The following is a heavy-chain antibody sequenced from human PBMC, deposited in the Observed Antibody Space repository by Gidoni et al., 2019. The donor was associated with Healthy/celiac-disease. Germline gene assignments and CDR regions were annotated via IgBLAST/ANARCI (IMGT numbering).Heavy chain of an antibody. CDR1: GFTFSSYS. V-gene: IGHV3-48*02. Sequence: EVQQVESGGGLGQPGGYLRLPCSASGFTFSSYSMNWVRQAPGKGLEWVSNISRSSSTIYYADSVKGRFTISRDNAKNSLYLQMNSLRDEDTAVYYCAKAPEDWGQGTLVTVSS. CDR2: ISRSSSTI. CDR3: AKAPED. J-gene: IGHJ4*02.